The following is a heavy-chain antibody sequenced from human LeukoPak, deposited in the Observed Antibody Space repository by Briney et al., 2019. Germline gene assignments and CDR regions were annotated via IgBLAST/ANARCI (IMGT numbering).Heavy chain of an antibody. CDR3: AKQFVDI. D-gene: IGHD5-24*01. Sequence: PGGSLRLSCAASGFTFSSYNMNWVRQAPGKGLEWVSSISGSGDDPSYADSVKGRFTISRDNSRNTLYLQMNSLRAEDTAVYYCAKQFVDIWGQGTLVTVSS. CDR2: ISGSGDDP. V-gene: IGHV3-23*01. J-gene: IGHJ5*02. CDR1: GFTFSSYN.